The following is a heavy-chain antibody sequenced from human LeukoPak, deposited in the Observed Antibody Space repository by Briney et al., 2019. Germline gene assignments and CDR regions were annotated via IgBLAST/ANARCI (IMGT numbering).Heavy chain of an antibody. CDR3: ARDFPSSGWYHPFDY. J-gene: IGHJ4*02. D-gene: IGHD6-19*01. V-gene: IGHV1-2*02. CDR1: GHTFTAYY. Sequence: ASVKVSCKASGHTFTAYYMHWVRQAPGQGLEWMGLINPNSGGTNYAQKFQGRVTMTRDTSISTVYMELSRLRSDDTAVYYCARDFPSSGWYHPFDYWGQGILVTVSS. CDR2: INPNSGGT.